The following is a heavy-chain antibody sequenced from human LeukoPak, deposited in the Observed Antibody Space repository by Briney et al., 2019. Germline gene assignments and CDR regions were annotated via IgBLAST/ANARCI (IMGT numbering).Heavy chain of an antibody. CDR1: GGSISSYY. V-gene: IGHV4-59*08. Sequence: PSETLSLTCTVSGGSISSYYWSWIRQPPGKGLEWIGYIYYSGSTNYNPSLKSRVTISVDTSKNQFSLKLSSVTAADTAVYYCANPLAIDIVVVPAATTRYGMDVWGQGTTVTVSS. D-gene: IGHD2-2*01. J-gene: IGHJ6*02. CDR3: ANPLAIDIVVVPAATTRYGMDV. CDR2: IYYSGST.